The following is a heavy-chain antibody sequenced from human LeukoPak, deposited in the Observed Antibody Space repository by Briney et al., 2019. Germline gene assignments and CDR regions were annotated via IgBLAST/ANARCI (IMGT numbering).Heavy chain of an antibody. Sequence: PGGSLRLSCAASGFTFTIYNMNWVRQAPGKGLEWVSFISFSGTTTYYADSVRGRFAISRDNAKNTLYLQMNSLRAEDTAVYYCARGGRHDYDGRPPDYWGQGTLVTVSS. CDR3: ARGGRHDYDGRPPDY. V-gene: IGHV3-48*04. CDR2: ISFSGTTT. D-gene: IGHD4-23*01. CDR1: GFTFTIYN. J-gene: IGHJ4*02.